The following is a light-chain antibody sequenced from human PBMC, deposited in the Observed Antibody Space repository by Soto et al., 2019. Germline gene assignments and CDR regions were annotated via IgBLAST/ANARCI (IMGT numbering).Light chain of an antibody. CDR3: QQYNSMLS. Sequence: DIQMTQSPSSLSASVGDRVTIACQSSHDVSRNLNWFQQKPGDAPKLLLYDASNVERGVPSMCGGSGSGKEFTLTSSSLQDEDVATYYCQQYNSMLSFGGGTEVEMK. CDR1: HDVSRN. CDR2: DAS. V-gene: IGKV1-33*01. J-gene: IGKJ4*01.